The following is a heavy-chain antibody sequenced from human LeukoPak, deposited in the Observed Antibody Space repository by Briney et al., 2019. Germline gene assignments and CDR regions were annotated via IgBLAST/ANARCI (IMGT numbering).Heavy chain of an antibody. J-gene: IGHJ6*02. V-gene: IGHV4-59*01. Sequence: SETLSLTCTVSGGSISSYYWSWIRQPPGKGLEWIGYIYYSGSTNYNPSLKSRVTISVDTSKNQFSLKLSSVTAADTAVYYCARDLRTMVRGVYYYGMDVWGLGTTVTVSS. CDR3: ARDLRTMVRGVYYYGMDV. D-gene: IGHD3-10*01. CDR1: GGSISSYY. CDR2: IYYSGST.